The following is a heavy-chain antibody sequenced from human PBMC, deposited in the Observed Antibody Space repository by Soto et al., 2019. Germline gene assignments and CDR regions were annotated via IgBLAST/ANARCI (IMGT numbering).Heavy chain of an antibody. CDR3: ARDRHNNFFDP. CDR2: IYYSGST. D-gene: IGHD6-6*01. CDR1: GDSISRASYL. J-gene: IGHJ5*02. Sequence: TSETLSLPCSVSGDSISRASYLWGRIRQSPGKGLEWIGYIYYSGSTYYNPSLESRVAISLDTSRSQFSLTLHSVTAADTAIYYCARDRHNNFFDPWGQGTLVTVSS. V-gene: IGHV4-31*03.